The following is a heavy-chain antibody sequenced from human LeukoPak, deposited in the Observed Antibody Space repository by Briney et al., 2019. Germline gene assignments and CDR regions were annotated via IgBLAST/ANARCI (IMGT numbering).Heavy chain of an antibody. CDR3: ARFASIDYFDY. Sequence: QPGGSLRLSCAASGFTFSSYEMNWVRQAPGKGLEWVSYISSSGSTIYYADSVKGRFTISRDNAKNSLYLQMNSPRAEDTAVYYCARFASIDYFDYWGQGTLVTVSS. J-gene: IGHJ4*02. D-gene: IGHD5-12*01. V-gene: IGHV3-48*03. CDR2: ISSSGSTI. CDR1: GFTFSSYE.